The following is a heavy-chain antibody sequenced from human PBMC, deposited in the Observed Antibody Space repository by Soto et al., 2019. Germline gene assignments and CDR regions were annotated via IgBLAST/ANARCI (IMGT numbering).Heavy chain of an antibody. V-gene: IGHV4-39*01. CDR3: ASQAAVGTRRGACYFDY. CDR1: GDSISSSIYY. CDR2: IYYSGST. D-gene: IGHD6-13*01. J-gene: IGHJ4*02. Sequence: QLQLQESCQGLVKPSETLSLTCTVSGDSISSSIYYWGWIRQPPGKGLEWIGTIYYSGSTFYNPPLKSRVTISVDTSKNQFSLRLSSVTAADTAVYYCASQAAVGTRRGACYFDYWGQGTLVTVSS.